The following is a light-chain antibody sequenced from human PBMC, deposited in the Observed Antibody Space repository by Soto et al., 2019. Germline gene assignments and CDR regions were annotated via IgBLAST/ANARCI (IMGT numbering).Light chain of an antibody. CDR2: GNS. J-gene: IGLJ2*01. CDR1: SSNIGAGYD. CDR3: QSYDSRLSVV. Sequence: QSVLTQPPSVSGAPGQRVTISCTGSSSNIGAGYDVHWYQQLPGTAPKLLIYGNSNRPSGVPDRCSGSKSGTSASLAITGLQAEDEADYYCQSYDSRLSVVFGGGTKLTVL. V-gene: IGLV1-40*01.